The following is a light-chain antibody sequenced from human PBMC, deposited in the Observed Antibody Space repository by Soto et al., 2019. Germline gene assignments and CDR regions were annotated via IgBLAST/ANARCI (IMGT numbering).Light chain of an antibody. Sequence: PALMQPASGSGSPGQSSSISCTGTSSDVGGYNYVSWYQQHPGKAPKLMIYDVSNRPSGVSNRFSGSKSGNTASLTISGLQAEDEADYYCSSYTSSSTLNVFGTGTKVTVL. CDR1: SSDVGGYNY. V-gene: IGLV2-14*01. CDR2: DVS. CDR3: SSYTSSSTLNV. J-gene: IGLJ1*01.